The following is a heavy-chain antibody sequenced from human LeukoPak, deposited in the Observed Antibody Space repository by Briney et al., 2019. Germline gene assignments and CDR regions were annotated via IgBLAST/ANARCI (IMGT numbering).Heavy chain of an antibody. CDR3: ATDRPGGGWSFDS. CDR1: GFSVSSNY. D-gene: IGHD6-19*01. V-gene: IGHV3-53*01. CDR2: IYSGGNT. Sequence: GGSLRLSCAASGFSVSSNYMSWVRQAPGKGLEWVSVIYSGGNTYYADSVKGRFTISRDNSKNTLYLQMNSLRAEDTAVYYCATDRPGGGWSFDSWGQGTLVTVSS. J-gene: IGHJ4*02.